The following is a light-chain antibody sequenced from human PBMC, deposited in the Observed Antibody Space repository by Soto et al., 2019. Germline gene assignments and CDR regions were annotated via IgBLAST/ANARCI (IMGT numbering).Light chain of an antibody. V-gene: IGKV3-20*01. CDR2: GAS. CDR1: QSVSGNH. J-gene: IGKJ2*03. Sequence: EIVLTQSPGTLSLSPGERATLSCRASQSVSGNHVAWYQQKPGQAPRLLLYGASSRATGIPDRFSGSGSGTDFTLTISTLEPEDFAVYYCQQYGGSPYSFGQGTKLEIE. CDR3: QQYGGSPYS.